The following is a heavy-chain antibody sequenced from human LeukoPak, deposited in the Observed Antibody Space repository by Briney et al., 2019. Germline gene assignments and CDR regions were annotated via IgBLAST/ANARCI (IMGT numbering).Heavy chain of an antibody. CDR2: IKKDGSEK. CDR1: GFTFSSYW. D-gene: IGHD3-22*01. J-gene: IGHJ4*02. V-gene: IGHV3-7*01. Sequence: GGSLRLSCAASGFTFSSYWMSWVRQAPGKGLEWVANIKKDGSEKYYVDSVKGRFTISRDNAKTALYLQMNSLRAEDTAVYYCAKLSGYYPFDYWGQGTLVTVSS. CDR3: AKLSGYYPFDY.